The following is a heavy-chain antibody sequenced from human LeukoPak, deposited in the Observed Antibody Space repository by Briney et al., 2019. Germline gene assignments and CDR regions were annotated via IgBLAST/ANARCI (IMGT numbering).Heavy chain of an antibody. D-gene: IGHD3-9*01. CDR1: GGSISSYY. V-gene: IGHV4-59*08. CDR2: IYYSGST. J-gene: IGHJ4*02. Sequence: SETLSLTCTVSGGSISSYYWNWIRQPPGKGLEWIGYIYYSGSTNYNPSLKSRVTISVDTSKNQFSLKLSSVTAADTAVYYCARRNYDILTGYGRVSYYFDYWGQGTLVTVSS. CDR3: ARRNYDILTGYGRVSYYFDY.